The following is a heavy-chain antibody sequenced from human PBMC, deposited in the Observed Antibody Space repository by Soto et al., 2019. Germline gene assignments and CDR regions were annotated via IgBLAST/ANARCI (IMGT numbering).Heavy chain of an antibody. D-gene: IGHD4-4*01. Sequence: LGESLKISCKGSGYSFTSYWISWVRQMPGKGLEWMGRIDPSDSYTNYSPSFQGHVTISADKSISTAYLQWSSLKASDTAMYYCARGPTVTTEGYYGMDVWGQGTTVTVSS. CDR3: ARGPTVTTEGYYGMDV. J-gene: IGHJ6*02. CDR1: GYSFTSYW. CDR2: IDPSDSYT. V-gene: IGHV5-10-1*01.